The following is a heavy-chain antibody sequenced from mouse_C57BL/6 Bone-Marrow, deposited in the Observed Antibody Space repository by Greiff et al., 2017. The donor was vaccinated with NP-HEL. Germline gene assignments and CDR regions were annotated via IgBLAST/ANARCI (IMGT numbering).Heavy chain of an antibody. J-gene: IGHJ1*03. V-gene: IGHV5-17*01. CDR3: AREGSSYCDV. CDR2: ISSGSSTI. CDR1: GFTFSDYG. Sequence: EVKLVESGGGLVKPGGSLKLSCAASGFTFSDYGMHWVRQAPEKGLEWVAYISSGSSTIYYADTVKGRFTISRDNAKNTLFLQMTSLRSEDTAMYYCAREGSSYCDVWGTGTTVTVSS. D-gene: IGHD1-1*01.